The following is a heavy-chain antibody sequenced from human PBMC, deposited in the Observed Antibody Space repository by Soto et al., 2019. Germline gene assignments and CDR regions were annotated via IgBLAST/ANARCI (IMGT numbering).Heavy chain of an antibody. CDR1: GFTFDDYA. V-gene: IGHV3-9*01. CDR2: ISWNSGSI. CDR3: AKGVVGATYYYYYGMDV. D-gene: IGHD1-26*01. Sequence: EVQLVESGGGLVQPGRSLRLSCAASGFTFDDYAMHWVRQAPGKGLEWVSGISWNSGSIGYADSVKGRFTISRDNAKNSLYLQMNSLRAEDTALYYCAKGVVGATYYYYYGMDVWGQGTTVTVS. J-gene: IGHJ6*02.